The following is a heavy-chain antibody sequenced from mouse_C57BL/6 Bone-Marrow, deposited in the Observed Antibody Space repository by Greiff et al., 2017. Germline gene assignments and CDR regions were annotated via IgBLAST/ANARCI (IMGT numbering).Heavy chain of an antibody. D-gene: IGHD1-1*01. Sequence: VQLQESGAELVKPGASVKMSCKASGYTFTSYWITWVKQRPGQGLEWIGDIYPGSGSTNYNEKFKSKATLTVDTSSSTAYMQLSSLTSEDSAVYYCAIITTVVEGYWGQGTTLTVSS. CDR3: AIITTVVEGY. CDR1: GYTFTSYW. V-gene: IGHV1-55*01. CDR2: IYPGSGST. J-gene: IGHJ2*01.